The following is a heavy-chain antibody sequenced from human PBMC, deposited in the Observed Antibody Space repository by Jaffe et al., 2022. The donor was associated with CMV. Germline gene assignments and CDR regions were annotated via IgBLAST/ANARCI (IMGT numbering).Heavy chain of an antibody. V-gene: IGHV3-33*01. CDR2: IWFDGNSK. CDR1: GFTFSSYG. J-gene: IGHJ5*01. Sequence: QVQLVESGGGVVQPGRSLRVSCVTSGFTFSSYGMHWVRQAPGKGLEWVAVIWFDGNSKYYAESVKGRFTISRDNSKNTLYLQMNSLTAADTAVYYCARDFRGDGLFDSWGQGTLVTVSS. D-gene: IGHD2-21*02. CDR3: ARDFRGDGLFDS.